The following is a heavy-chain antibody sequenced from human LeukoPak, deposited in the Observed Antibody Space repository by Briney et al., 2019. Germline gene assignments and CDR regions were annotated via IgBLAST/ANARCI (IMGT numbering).Heavy chain of an antibody. Sequence: GGSLRLSCAASGFTFSNSSVNWVRQAPGKGLEWVSYLSYSNTTRYYADSVKGRLTISRDNAKNSLFLHMNSLRAEDTAVYYCTAGGATSFDYWGQGTLVTVSS. J-gene: IGHJ4*02. CDR3: TAGGATSFDY. CDR1: GFTFSNSS. V-gene: IGHV3-48*04. CDR2: LSYSNTTR. D-gene: IGHD1-26*01.